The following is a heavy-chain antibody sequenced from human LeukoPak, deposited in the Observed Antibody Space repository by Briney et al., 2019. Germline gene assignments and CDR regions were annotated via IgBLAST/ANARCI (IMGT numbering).Heavy chain of an antibody. V-gene: IGHV1-18*01. CDR1: GYTFTSYG. CDR2: IRAYNGNT. Sequence: ASVKVSCKASGYTFTSYGISWVRQAPGQGLEWMGWIRAYNGNTNYAQKLQGRVTMTTDTSTSTAYMELRSLRSDDTAVYYCARDPGKAGRAAAGRGLDYWGQGTLVTVSS. CDR3: ARDPGKAGRAAAGRGLDY. D-gene: IGHD6-13*01. J-gene: IGHJ4*02.